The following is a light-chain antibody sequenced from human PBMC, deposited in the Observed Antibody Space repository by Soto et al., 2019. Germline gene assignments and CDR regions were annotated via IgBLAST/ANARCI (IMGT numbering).Light chain of an antibody. CDR1: QSVSSS. V-gene: IGKV3-20*01. J-gene: IGKJ1*01. CDR3: QQYGGSPRT. Sequence: EIVLTQSPGTLSLSPGEGATLSCRASQSVSSSLAWYQQKRGQAPRLLIHGASSRATGIPDRFSGSGSGTGFTLTISRLEPEDFAVYYCQQYGGSPRTFGRGTKVEVK. CDR2: GAS.